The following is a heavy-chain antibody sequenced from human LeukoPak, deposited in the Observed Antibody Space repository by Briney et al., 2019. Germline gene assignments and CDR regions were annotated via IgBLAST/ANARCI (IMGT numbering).Heavy chain of an antibody. CDR1: GGSISSYY. J-gene: IGHJ2*01. D-gene: IGHD3-10*01. Sequence: PSETLSLTCTVSGGSISSYYWSWIRQPPGKGLEWIGYIYYSGSTNYNPSLKSRVTISVDTSKNQFSLKLSSVTAADTAVYYCARDRPGSYWYFDLWGRGTLVTVSS. CDR2: IYYSGST. CDR3: ARDRPGSYWYFDL. V-gene: IGHV4-59*01.